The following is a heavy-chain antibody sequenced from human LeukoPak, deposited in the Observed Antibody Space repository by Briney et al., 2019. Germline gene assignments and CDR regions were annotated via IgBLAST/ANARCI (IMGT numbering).Heavy chain of an antibody. D-gene: IGHD4-17*01. CDR1: AFTFSNYA. CDR3: AKGAEDFGDSTTDY. J-gene: IGHJ4*02. V-gene: IGHV3-23*01. CDR2: ISGSGGKT. Sequence: GGSLRLSCAASAFTFSNYAMSWFRQAPGKGLEWVSVISGSGGKTYCADSVKGRFTISRDNSRNTVFLQMNSLRAEDTAVYYCAKGAEDFGDSTTDYWGQGTLVTVSS.